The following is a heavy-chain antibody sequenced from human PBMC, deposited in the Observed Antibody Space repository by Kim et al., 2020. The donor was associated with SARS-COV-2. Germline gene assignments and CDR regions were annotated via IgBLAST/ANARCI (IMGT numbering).Heavy chain of an antibody. J-gene: IGHJ4*02. CDR2: INHSGST. CDR1: GGSFSGYY. V-gene: IGHV4-34*01. CDR3: ARGTVDTAMVTFRFDY. D-gene: IGHD5-18*01. Sequence: SETLSLTCAVYGGSFSGYYWSWIRQPPGKGLEWIGEINHSGSTNYNPSLKSRVTISVDTSKNQFSLKLSSVTAADTAVYYCARGTVDTAMVTFRFDYWGQGTLVTVSS.